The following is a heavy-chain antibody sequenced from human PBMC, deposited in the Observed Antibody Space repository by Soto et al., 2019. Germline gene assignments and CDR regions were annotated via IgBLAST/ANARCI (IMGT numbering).Heavy chain of an antibody. J-gene: IGHJ4*02. CDR3: ARATLNYDSSGYHFDY. Sequence: EVQVVESGGGLVQPGGSLRLSCAASGFTFITYSMNWVRQAPGKGLEWVSYISSSSTIHYADSVKGRFTISRDNAKNSLYLQMNSLRAEDTAVYYCARATLNYDSSGYHFDYWGQGTLVTVSS. V-gene: IGHV3-48*01. CDR1: GFTFITYS. D-gene: IGHD3-22*01. CDR2: ISSSSTI.